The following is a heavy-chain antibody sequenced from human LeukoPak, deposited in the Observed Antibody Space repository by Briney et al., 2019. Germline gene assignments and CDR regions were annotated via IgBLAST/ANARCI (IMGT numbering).Heavy chain of an antibody. D-gene: IGHD3-3*01. CDR1: GGSINSTTYY. CDR2: IYYSGST. Sequence: ASETLSLTCTVSGGSINSTTYYWGWIRQPPGRGLEWIGSIYYSGSTYYNPSLKSRVTISVDTSKNQLSLKLSSVTAADTAVYYCARGGRITLFGVVIMRAFDIWGQGTMVTVSS. J-gene: IGHJ3*02. CDR3: ARGGRITLFGVVIMRAFDI. V-gene: IGHV4-39*07.